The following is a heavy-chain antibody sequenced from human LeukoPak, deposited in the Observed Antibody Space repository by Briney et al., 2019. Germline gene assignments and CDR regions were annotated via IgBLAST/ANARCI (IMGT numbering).Heavy chain of an antibody. V-gene: IGHV3-30*02. CDR3: AKDGRAAAGNPFDY. Sequence: GGSLRLSCEVSGFTFSNYWMMWVRQAPGKGLEWVAFIRYDGSNKYYADSVKGRFTISRDNSKNTLYLQMNSLRAEDTAVYYCAKDGRAAAGNPFDYWGQGTLVTVSS. CDR2: IRYDGSNK. CDR1: GFTFSNYW. J-gene: IGHJ4*02. D-gene: IGHD6-13*01.